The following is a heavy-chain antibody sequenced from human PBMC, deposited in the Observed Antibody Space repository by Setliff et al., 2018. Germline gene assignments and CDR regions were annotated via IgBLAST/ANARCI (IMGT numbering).Heavy chain of an antibody. J-gene: IGHJ6*03. CDR3: ARGYCSNTSCYRPDIDYYCYYMDV. D-gene: IGHD2-2*02. Sequence: SETLSLTCTVSGGSISSGSYYWSWIRQPAGKGLEWVGHIYTSGSTNYNPSLKSRVTISVDTSKNQFSLKLSSVTAADTAVYYCARGYCSNTSCYRPDIDYYCYYMDVWGKGATVTVSS. V-gene: IGHV4-61*09. CDR2: IYTSGST. CDR1: GGSISSGSYY.